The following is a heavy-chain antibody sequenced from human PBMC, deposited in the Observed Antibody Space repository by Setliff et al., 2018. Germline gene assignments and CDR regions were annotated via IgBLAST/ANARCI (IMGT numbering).Heavy chain of an antibody. CDR1: GYTFTGYY. J-gene: IGHJ4*02. D-gene: IGHD6-13*01. CDR2: INPNSGGT. V-gene: IGHV1-2*04. Sequence: GASVKVSCKASGYTFTGYYMHWVRQAPGQGLEWMGWINPNSGGTNYAQKFQGWVTMTRDTSISTAYMELSRLRSDDTAVYYCARGVAAAGRGYVGYWGQGTLVTVSS. CDR3: ARGVAAAGRGYVGY.